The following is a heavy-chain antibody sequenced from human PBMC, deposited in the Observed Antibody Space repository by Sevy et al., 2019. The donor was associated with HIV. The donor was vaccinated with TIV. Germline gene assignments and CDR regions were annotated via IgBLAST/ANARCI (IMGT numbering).Heavy chain of an antibody. CDR2: MSHSGST. D-gene: IGHD5-18*01. Sequence: SETLSLTCAVYGGSLSGYYWSWIRQPPTKGLEWIGEMSHSGSTKYNPSLKSRVTISVDTSKNQFSLKLGSVTAADTAVYYCARVRGYSYGDNMDVWGKGTTVTVSS. J-gene: IGHJ6*03. CDR1: GGSLSGYY. CDR3: ARVRGYSYGDNMDV. V-gene: IGHV4-34*01.